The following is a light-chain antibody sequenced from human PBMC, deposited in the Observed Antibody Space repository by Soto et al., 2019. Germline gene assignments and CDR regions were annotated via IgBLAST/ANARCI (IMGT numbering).Light chain of an antibody. V-gene: IGLV4-69*01. CDR3: QTWVTGPPWV. CDR2: LNSDGTH. J-gene: IGLJ3*02. CDR1: SGHSTYA. Sequence: QPVLTQSPSASASLGASVKLTCNLSSGHSTYAIAWHQQQSEKGPRYLMKLNSDGTHSKGDGIPDRFSGSSSGAERYLTISSLQSEDEADYYCQTWVTGPPWVFGGGTKLTVL.